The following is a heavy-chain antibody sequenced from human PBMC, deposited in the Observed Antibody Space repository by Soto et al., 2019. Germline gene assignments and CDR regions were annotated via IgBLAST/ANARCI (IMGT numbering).Heavy chain of an antibody. D-gene: IGHD1-26*01. J-gene: IGHJ4*02. Sequence: EVHLLESGGDLVHPGGSLRLSCAASGFNFRGCTMSWIRQAPGKGLEWVSSIFGGGGRSTFYSASVKRRFTISRDDSQNTLFLQMSSLRGEDTAMYYCAKDFTPDSRWDIDYWGQGTLVTVSS. CDR3: AKDFTPDSRWDIDY. V-gene: IGHV3-23*01. CDR1: GFNFRGCT. CDR2: IFGGGGRST.